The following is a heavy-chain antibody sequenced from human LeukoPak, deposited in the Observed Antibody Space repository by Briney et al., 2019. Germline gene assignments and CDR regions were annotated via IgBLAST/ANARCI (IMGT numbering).Heavy chain of an antibody. J-gene: IGHJ5*02. D-gene: IGHD1-26*01. CDR1: GGSISSSSYY. Sequence: PSETLSLTCTVSGGSISSSSYYWGWIRQPPGKGLEWIGSIYYSGSTYYNPSLKSRVTISVDTSKNQFSLKLSSVTAADTAVYYCARDMKGVGATKGNWFDPWGQGTLVTVSS. CDR2: IYYSGST. CDR3: ARDMKGVGATKGNWFDP. V-gene: IGHV4-39*07.